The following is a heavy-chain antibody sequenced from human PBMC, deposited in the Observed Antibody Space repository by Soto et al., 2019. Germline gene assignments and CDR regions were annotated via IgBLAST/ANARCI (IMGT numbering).Heavy chain of an antibody. D-gene: IGHD4-17*01. J-gene: IGHJ4*02. CDR1: GSSISSYY. CDR3: TRVGGYYGDYPNLYX. CDR2: IFYTGST. Sequence: PSETLSLTCRVSGSSISSYYWSWLRQPPGRGLEWILNIFYTGSTNYHHSLKSLVIMSVESSKMQCSLRLNSVTAADTAVYYCTRVGGYYGDYPNLYXWGQGALVTVSX. V-gene: IGHV4-59*01.